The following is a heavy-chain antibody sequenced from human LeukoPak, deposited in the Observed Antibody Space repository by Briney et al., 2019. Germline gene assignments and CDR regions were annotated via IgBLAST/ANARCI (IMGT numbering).Heavy chain of an antibody. CDR2: ISGSGGST. V-gene: IGHV3-23*01. CDR3: AKVSVAVAGREFDY. CDR1: GFTFSSYA. Sequence: GGSLRLSCAASGFTFSSYAMSWVRQAPGKGLEWASAISGSGGSTYYADSVKGRFTISRDNSKNTLYLEMNSLRAEDTAVYYCAKVSVAVAGREFDYWGQGTLVTVSS. J-gene: IGHJ4*02. D-gene: IGHD6-19*01.